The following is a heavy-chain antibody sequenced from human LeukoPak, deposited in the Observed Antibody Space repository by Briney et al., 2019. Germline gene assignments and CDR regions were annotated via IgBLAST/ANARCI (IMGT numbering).Heavy chain of an antibody. J-gene: IGHJ4*02. CDR1: GGSISSYY. CDR2: IYYSGST. CDR3: ARGGSNSDY. Sequence: SETLSLTCTVSGGSISSYYWSWIRQPPGKGLEWIGYIYYSGSTNYNPSLKSRVTISIDTSKNQFSLKLSSVTAADTAVYYCARGGSNSDYWGQGTLVTVSS. V-gene: IGHV4-59*01.